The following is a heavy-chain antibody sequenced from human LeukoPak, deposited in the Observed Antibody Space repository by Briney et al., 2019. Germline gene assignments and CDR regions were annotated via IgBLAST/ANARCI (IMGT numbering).Heavy chain of an antibody. D-gene: IGHD2-2*01. J-gene: IGHJ4*02. CDR2: ISSSSSYI. CDR3: ARDQSGYCSSTSCPNDY. CDR1: GFTFSSYS. V-gene: IGHV3-21*01. Sequence: GGSLRLSCAASGFTFSSYSMNWVRQAPGKGLEWVSSISSSSSYIYYADSVKGRFTISRDNAKNSLYLQMNSLRAEDTAVYYCARDQSGYCSSTSCPNDYWGQGTLVTVSS.